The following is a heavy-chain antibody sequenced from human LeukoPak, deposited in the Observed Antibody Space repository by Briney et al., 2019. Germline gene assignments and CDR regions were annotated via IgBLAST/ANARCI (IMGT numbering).Heavy chain of an antibody. V-gene: IGHV4-34*01. Sequence: SETLSLTCAVYGESFSAYFWNWIRQAPGKPLEYIGEINHRGSSHYNPSLKTRVTLSVDTSKNQFPLKLTSVTAADTAVYFCARGSSFDGYCSAGACDAGYYDSWGQGTPVTVSS. J-gene: IGHJ4*02. CDR1: GESFSAYF. D-gene: IGHD2-15*01. CDR3: ARGSSFDGYCSAGACDAGYYDS. CDR2: INHRGSS.